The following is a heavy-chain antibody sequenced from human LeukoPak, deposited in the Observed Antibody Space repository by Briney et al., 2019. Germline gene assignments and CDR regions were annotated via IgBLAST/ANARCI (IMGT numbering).Heavy chain of an antibody. Sequence: SETLSLTCTVSGGSISGYYWSWIRQPPGKGLEWIGYIYYSGSTNYNPSLKSRVTISVDTSKNQFSLKLSSVTAADTAVYYCATLGFSSGYYYYFDHWGQGTLVTVSS. CDR2: IYYSGST. J-gene: IGHJ4*02. V-gene: IGHV4-59*12. CDR1: GGSISGYY. CDR3: ATLGFSSGYYYYFDH. D-gene: IGHD3-22*01.